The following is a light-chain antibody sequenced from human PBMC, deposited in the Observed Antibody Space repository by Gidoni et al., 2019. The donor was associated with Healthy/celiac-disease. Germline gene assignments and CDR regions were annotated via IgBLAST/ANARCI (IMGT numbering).Light chain of an antibody. CDR1: QSVSSSY. V-gene: IGKV3-20*01. CDR2: GAS. CDR3: QQYGSSPLT. J-gene: IGKJ4*01. Sequence: EIVLTQSPGTLSLSPGERATLSCRASQSVSSSYLAWYQQKPGQAPRLLIYGASSRATGIPDRFSGSGCGTDFTLTISRLESEDFAVYYWQQYGSSPLTFGGGTKVEIK.